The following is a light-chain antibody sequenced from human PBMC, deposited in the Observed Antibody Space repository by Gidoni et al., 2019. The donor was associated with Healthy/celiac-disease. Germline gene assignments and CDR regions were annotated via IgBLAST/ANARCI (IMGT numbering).Light chain of an antibody. V-gene: IGKV1-39*01. Sequence: DNQMTQTPSSLSACVGNRVTITCLASQSISSFLNWYQQKPGKAPKLLIYAASSLQSGVPSRFSGSGSGTDFTLTISSLQPEDFATYYCQQSYSTPRTFGQGTKVEIK. CDR2: AAS. CDR3: QQSYSTPRT. J-gene: IGKJ1*01. CDR1: QSISSF.